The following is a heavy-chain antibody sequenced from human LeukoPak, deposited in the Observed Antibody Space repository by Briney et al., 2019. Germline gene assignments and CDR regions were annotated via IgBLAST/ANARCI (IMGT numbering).Heavy chain of an antibody. D-gene: IGHD3-9*01. CDR3: ARHRYYDILTGEQDAFDI. J-gene: IGHJ3*02. CDR2: IYPGDSDT. V-gene: IGHV5-51*01. CDR1: GYIFTSYW. Sequence: GEALEISWEGAGYIFTSYWIGGGREMPGKGLEWRGIIYPGDSDTRYSPSFQGQVTISADKSISTAYLQWSSLKASDTAMYYCARHRYYDILTGEQDAFDIWGQGTMVTVSS.